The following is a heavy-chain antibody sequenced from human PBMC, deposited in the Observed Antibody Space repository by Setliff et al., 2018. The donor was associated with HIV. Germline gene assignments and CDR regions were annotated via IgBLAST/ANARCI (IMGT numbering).Heavy chain of an antibody. Sequence: GGSLRLSCRASGFTFSRYAMHWVRQAPGKGLQWVAFIRYDGTNEDYADSVKGRFSISRDNSKYTLSLQMNRLKPEDTAMYYCARLDFFDSSTYPPYDSWGQGTLVTVSS. CDR1: GFTFSRYA. J-gene: IGHJ4*02. D-gene: IGHD3-22*01. V-gene: IGHV3-30*02. CDR2: IRYDGTNE. CDR3: ARLDFFDSSTYPPYDS.